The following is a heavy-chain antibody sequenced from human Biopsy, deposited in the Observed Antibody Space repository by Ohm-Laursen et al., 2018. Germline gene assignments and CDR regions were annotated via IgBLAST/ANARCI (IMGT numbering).Heavy chain of an antibody. Sequence: SQTLSLTWSVSGYSISTAHYWAWIRQPPGKGLEWIASIYHIGSTNYNPSLKSRVSISVDTSKNQFSLRLNSVTAADTAVYYCARATNSTGWPYYYFYGMDVWGQGTTVTVSS. CDR2: IYHIGST. J-gene: IGHJ6*02. D-gene: IGHD2/OR15-2a*01. CDR1: GYSISTAHY. CDR3: ARATNSTGWPYYYFYGMDV. V-gene: IGHV4-38-2*02.